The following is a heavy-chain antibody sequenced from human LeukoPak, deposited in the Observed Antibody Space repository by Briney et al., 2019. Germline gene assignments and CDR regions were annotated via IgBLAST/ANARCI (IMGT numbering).Heavy chain of an antibody. CDR1: GCTFSSYA. J-gene: IGHJ4*02. CDR2: IIPSVGTA. V-gene: IGHV1-69*01. Sequence: GASVNVSCKASGCTFSSYAMSWVRQAPGQGLEWMGGIIPSVGTANYAQKFQGRVTITADESTSTAYMELSSLRSEDTAMYYCARQAAGDYGDPVFDYWGQGTLVTVSS. D-gene: IGHD4-17*01. CDR3: ARQAAGDYGDPVFDY.